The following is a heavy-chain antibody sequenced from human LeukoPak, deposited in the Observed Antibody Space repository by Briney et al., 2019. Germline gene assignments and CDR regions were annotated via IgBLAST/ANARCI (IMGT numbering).Heavy chain of an antibody. J-gene: IGHJ4*02. CDR2: IYYSGST. CDR3: ARLIGSSSPFDY. D-gene: IGHD6-6*01. Sequence: SETLSLTCTVSGGSISSYYWSWIRQPPGKGLEWIGYIYYSGSTNYNPSLKSRVTISVDTSKNQFSLKLSSVTAADTAVYYCARLIGSSSPFDYWGQGTLVTVSS. CDR1: GGSISSYY. V-gene: IGHV4-59*01.